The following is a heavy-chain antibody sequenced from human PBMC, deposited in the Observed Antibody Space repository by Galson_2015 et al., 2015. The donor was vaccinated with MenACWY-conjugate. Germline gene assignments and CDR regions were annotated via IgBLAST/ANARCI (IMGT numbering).Heavy chain of an antibody. J-gene: IGHJ5*02. CDR3: AKGGLRITMVRGVTPPLIRWFDP. CDR2: ISYDGSNK. CDR1: GFTFSSYG. V-gene: IGHV3-30*18. Sequence: SLRLSCAASGFTFSSYGMHWVRQAPGKGLEWVAVISYDGSNKYYADSVKGRFTISRDNSKNTLYLQMNSLRAEDTAVYYCAKGGLRITMVRGVTPPLIRWFDPWGQGTLVTVSS. D-gene: IGHD3-10*01.